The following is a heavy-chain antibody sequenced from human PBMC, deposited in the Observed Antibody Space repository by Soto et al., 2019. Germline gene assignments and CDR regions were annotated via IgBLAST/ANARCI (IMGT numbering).Heavy chain of an antibody. Sequence: QVQLQQWGAGLLKTSETLSLTCAVYGGSFSGYYWTWIRQTPGKGLEWIGEINHSGTTKYNPSLKSQVTISIDTSQNQFPLHVTSVTAADTAVYFLARGIGYCSSTNCYSSRPLRFDSWGQGSLVTVSS. CDR2: INHSGTT. V-gene: IGHV4-34*01. CDR1: GGSFSGYY. J-gene: IGHJ4*02. D-gene: IGHD2-2*01. CDR3: ARGIGYCSSTNCYSSRPLRFDS.